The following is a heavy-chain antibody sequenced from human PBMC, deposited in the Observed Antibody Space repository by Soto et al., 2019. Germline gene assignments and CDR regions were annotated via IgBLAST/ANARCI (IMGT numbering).Heavy chain of an antibody. Sequence: QVQLVQSGAEVKKPGSSVKVSCKASGGTFSRYTFTWVRQAPGQGLEWMGRIIPIVDIPNYAQNFQGRVTITADKSTSTADXAXSXXTTDGPAADYFRSQFTGVVVVGTSTPAGDNYGWDVWGQGTTVSVS. V-gene: IGHV1-69*02. CDR2: IIPIVDIP. J-gene: IGHJ6*02. D-gene: IGHD2-15*01. CDR1: GGTFSRYT. CDR3: RSQFTGVVVVGTSTPAGDNYGWDV.